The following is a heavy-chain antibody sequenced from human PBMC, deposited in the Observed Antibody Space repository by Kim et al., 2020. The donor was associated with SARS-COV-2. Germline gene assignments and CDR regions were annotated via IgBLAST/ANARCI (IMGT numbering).Heavy chain of an antibody. D-gene: IGHD6-19*01. CDR1: GFTFSSYG. Sequence: GGSLRLSCAASGFTFSSYGMHWVRQAPGKGLEWVAVIWYDGSNKYYADSVKGRFTISRDNSKNTLYLQMNSLRAEDTAVYYCARASGTSGGWPYYYYYYGMDVWGQGTTVTVSS. J-gene: IGHJ6*02. V-gene: IGHV3-33*01. CDR2: IWYDGSNK. CDR3: ARASGTSGGWPYYYYYYGMDV.